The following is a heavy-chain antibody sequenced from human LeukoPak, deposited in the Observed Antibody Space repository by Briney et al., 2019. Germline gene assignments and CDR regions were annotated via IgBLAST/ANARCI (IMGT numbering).Heavy chain of an antibody. CDR3: ARGTASFYGDYVYYYYYGMDV. J-gene: IGHJ6*02. Sequence: SETLSLTCAVYGGSFSGYYWSWIRQPPGKGLEWIGEINHSGSTNYNPSLKSRVTISVDTSKNQFSLKLSSVTAADTAVYYCARGTASFYGDYVYYYYYGMDVWGQGTTVTVSS. V-gene: IGHV4-34*01. CDR1: GGSFSGYY. D-gene: IGHD4-17*01. CDR2: INHSGST.